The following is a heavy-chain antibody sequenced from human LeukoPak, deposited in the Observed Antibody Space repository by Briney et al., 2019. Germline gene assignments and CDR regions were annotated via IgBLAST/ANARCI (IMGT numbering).Heavy chain of an antibody. CDR1: GYTFTGYY. J-gene: IGHJ6*03. D-gene: IGHD3-22*01. CDR3: ARGSVVVINNYYYYMDV. V-gene: IGHV1-2*02. CDR2: INPNNGDT. Sequence: ASVTVSCKASGYTFTGYYMHWVRQAPGQGLEWMGWINPNNGDTHYAQKFQGRVTMTRDTSTSTVYMELSSLRSEDTAVYYCARGSVVVINNYYYYMDVWGKGTTVTISS.